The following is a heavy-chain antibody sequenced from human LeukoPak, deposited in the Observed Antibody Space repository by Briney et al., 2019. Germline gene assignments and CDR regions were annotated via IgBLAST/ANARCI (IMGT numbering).Heavy chain of an antibody. D-gene: IGHD4-17*01. Sequence: ASVKVSYKSSGYTFISYAMHWVRQAPGQRLEWMGWMNAGNGNTKYSQKFQGRVTITRDTSASTAYMELRSLRSDDTAVYYCARFLGYDYGDYDWGQGTLVTVSS. CDR1: GYTFISYA. CDR2: MNAGNGNT. V-gene: IGHV1-3*01. J-gene: IGHJ4*02. CDR3: ARFLGYDYGDYD.